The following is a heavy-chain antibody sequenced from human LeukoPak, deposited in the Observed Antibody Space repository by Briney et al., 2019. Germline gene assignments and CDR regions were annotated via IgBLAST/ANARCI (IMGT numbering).Heavy chain of an antibody. Sequence: GGSLRLSCAASGFTLSSYGMHWVRQAPGKGLEWVSLISWDGDSTYYADSVKGRFTISRDNSKNSLYLQMNSLRTEDTALYYCAKDIGVGSCNGCLFDYWGQGILVTVSS. CDR3: AKDIGVGSCNGCLFDY. D-gene: IGHD2-15*01. CDR2: ISWDGDST. J-gene: IGHJ4*02. CDR1: GFTLSSYG. V-gene: IGHV3-43*01.